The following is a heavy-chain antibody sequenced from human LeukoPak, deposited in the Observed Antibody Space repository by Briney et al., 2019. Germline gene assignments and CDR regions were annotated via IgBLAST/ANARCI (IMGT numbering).Heavy chain of an antibody. CDR1: GGTFSSYA. J-gene: IGHJ3*02. CDR2: IIPIFGTA. D-gene: IGHD3-10*01. CDR3: ASGEGGAAFDI. V-gene: IGHV1-69*01. Sequence: ASVKVSCKASGGTFSSYAISWVRQVPGQGLEWMGGIIPIFGTANYAQKFQGRVTITADESTSTAYMELSSLRSEDTAVYYCASGEGGAAFDIWGQGTMVTVSS.